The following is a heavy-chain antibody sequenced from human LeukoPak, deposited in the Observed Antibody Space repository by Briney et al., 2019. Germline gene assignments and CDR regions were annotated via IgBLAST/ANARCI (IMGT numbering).Heavy chain of an antibody. D-gene: IGHD3-10*01. CDR3: ARRDYLDHFYYIDV. Sequence: SETLSLTCAVYGGSFNDYYWIWLRQPPGKGLEWIGEIKPSGRTNYNPSLESRVTISVDTSKNHFSLKLSSVTAADTAVYYCARRDYLDHFYYIDVWDKGNTVTVSS. J-gene: IGHJ6*03. V-gene: IGHV4-34*01. CDR1: GGSFNDYY. CDR2: IKPSGRT.